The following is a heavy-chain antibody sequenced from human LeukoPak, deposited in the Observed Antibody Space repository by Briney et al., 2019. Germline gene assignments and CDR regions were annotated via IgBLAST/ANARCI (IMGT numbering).Heavy chain of an antibody. Sequence: PGGSLRLSCAASGFAFDDYAMHWVRQAPGKGLEWVSGISWNSGSIGYADSVKGRFTISRDNAKNSLYLQMNSLRAEDTALYYCAKDNAGYSSSGIDYWGQGTLVTVSS. D-gene: IGHD6-13*01. CDR3: AKDNAGYSSSGIDY. CDR2: ISWNSGSI. CDR1: GFAFDDYA. J-gene: IGHJ4*02. V-gene: IGHV3-9*01.